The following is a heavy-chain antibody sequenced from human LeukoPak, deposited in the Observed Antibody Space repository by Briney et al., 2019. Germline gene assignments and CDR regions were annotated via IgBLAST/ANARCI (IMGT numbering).Heavy chain of an antibody. Sequence: SETLSLTCAVYGGSFSAYYWSWIRQPPGEGLEWIGEINHSGSTYYNPSLKSRVTISVDTSKNHFSLKLSSVTAADTALYYCARYEAVAGVFDSWGQGILVTVSS. CDR2: INHSGST. D-gene: IGHD6-19*01. V-gene: IGHV4-34*01. CDR1: GGSFSAYY. CDR3: ARYEAVAGVFDS. J-gene: IGHJ4*02.